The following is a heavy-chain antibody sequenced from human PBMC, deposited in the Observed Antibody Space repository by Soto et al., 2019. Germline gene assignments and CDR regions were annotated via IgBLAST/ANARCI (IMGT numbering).Heavy chain of an antibody. J-gene: IGHJ4*02. CDR1: GKSLSGYY. CDR2: INHSGNT. Sequence: QVQLQQWGAGLLKPSETLSLTCAVYGKSLSGYYWSWIRQPPGKALEWIGEINHSGNTNYNPSLKSRVTRSVDTSKNQLFLNLSSVTAADTAMYYCARHHVRGRTIAGAAEFWGQGTLVTVSS. CDR3: ARHHVRGRTIAGAAEF. V-gene: IGHV4-34*01. D-gene: IGHD1-26*01.